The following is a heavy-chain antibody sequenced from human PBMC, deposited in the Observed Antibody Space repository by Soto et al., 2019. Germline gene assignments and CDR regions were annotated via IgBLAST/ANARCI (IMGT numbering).Heavy chain of an antibody. Sequence: SSETLSLTCTVSGGSISSGDYYWSWIRQPPGKGLEWIGYVYYSGSTYYNPSLKSRVTISVDTSKNQFSLKLSSVTAADTAVYYCARGHWNYNYWGQGTLVTVSS. J-gene: IGHJ4*02. CDR3: ARGHWNYNY. CDR2: VYYSGST. CDR1: GGSISSGDYY. V-gene: IGHV4-30-4*01. D-gene: IGHD1-7*01.